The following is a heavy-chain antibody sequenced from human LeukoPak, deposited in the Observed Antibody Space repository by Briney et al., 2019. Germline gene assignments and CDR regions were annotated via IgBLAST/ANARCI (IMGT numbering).Heavy chain of an antibody. Sequence: GESLEISCKGSGYSFTSYWISWVRQMPGKGLEWMGRIDPSDSYTNYSPSFQGHVTISADKSISTAYLQWSSLKASATAMYYCARHSLPVLRYFDWPHMDVWGKGTTVTVSS. D-gene: IGHD3-9*01. J-gene: IGHJ6*04. CDR3: ARHSLPVLRYFDWPHMDV. CDR1: GYSFTSYW. CDR2: IDPSDSYT. V-gene: IGHV5-10-1*01.